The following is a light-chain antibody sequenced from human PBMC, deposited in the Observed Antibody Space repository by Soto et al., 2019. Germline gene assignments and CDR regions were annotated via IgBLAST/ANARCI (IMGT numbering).Light chain of an antibody. J-gene: IGKJ5*01. V-gene: IGKV3D-20*02. CDR2: DTS. CDR3: QQRSNWPPIT. CDR1: QSVSSSY. Sequence: EIVLTQSPGTLSLSPGERATLSCRASQSVSSSYLAWYQQKPGQAPRLLIYDTSTRATGIPARFSGSGSGTEFTLTISSLEPEDFAVYYCQQRSNWPPITFGQGTRLEIK.